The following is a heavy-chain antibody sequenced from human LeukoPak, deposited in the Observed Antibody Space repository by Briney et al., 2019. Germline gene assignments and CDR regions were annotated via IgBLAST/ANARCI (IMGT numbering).Heavy chain of an antibody. V-gene: IGHV1-2*02. D-gene: IGHD3-22*01. Sequence: ASVKVSCKASGYTFTDYFIHWVRQAPGQGLEWMGWINIISGGANYAQRFQGRVTMTRDTSISTAYMELRSLRSDDTAVYYCARTGGDYYDSSGYSFDYWGQGTLVTVSS. CDR1: GYTFTDYF. CDR2: INIISGGA. J-gene: IGHJ4*02. CDR3: ARTGGDYYDSSGYSFDY.